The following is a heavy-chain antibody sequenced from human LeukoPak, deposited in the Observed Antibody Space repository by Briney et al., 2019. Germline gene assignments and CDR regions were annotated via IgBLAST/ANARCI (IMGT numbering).Heavy chain of an antibody. CDR3: ARDTADFWSGYDNWFDP. CDR2: IYYSGST. CDR1: GGSISSHY. D-gene: IGHD3-3*01. V-gene: IGHV4-59*11. J-gene: IGHJ5*02. Sequence: SEILSLTCTVSGGSISSHYWSWIRQPPGKGLEWIGYIYYSGSTNYNPSLKSRVTISVDTSKNQFSLKLSSVTAADTAVYYCARDTADFWSGYDNWFDPWGQGTLVTVSS.